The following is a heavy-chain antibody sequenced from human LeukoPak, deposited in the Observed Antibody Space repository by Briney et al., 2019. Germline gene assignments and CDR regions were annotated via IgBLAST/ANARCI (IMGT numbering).Heavy chain of an antibody. CDR2: ITGSGDYT. J-gene: IGHJ4*02. V-gene: IGHV3-23*01. CDR1: GFSFGSHP. D-gene: IGHD2-21*01. Sequence: PGGSLRLSCAASGFSFGSHPMNWVRQAPGKGLEWGSGITGSGDYTYYIDSVQGRFTISRDNSKNMLFQQMNSLRAEDTAVYYCARGVMAARLYYFDYWGRGILVTVSS. CDR3: ARGVMAARLYYFDY.